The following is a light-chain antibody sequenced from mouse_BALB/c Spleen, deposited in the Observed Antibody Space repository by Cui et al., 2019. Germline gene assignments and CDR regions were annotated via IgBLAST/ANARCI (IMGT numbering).Light chain of an antibody. CDR1: SSVSY. V-gene: IGKV4-55*01. CDR2: DTS. CDR3: QQWSSYPLT. Sequence: QIVLTQSPAIMSASPGEKVTMTCSASSSVSYMYWYQQKPGSSPRLLIYDTSNLASGVPVRFSGSGSGTSYSRTISRMEAEDAATYYCQQWSSYPLTFGAGTKLELK. J-gene: IGKJ5*01.